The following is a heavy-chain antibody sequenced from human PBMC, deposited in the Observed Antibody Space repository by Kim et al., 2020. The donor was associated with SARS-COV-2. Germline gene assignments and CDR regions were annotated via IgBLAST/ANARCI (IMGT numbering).Heavy chain of an antibody. CDR1: GFTFSSYG. V-gene: IGHV3-30*18. J-gene: IGHJ1*01. CDR2: ISYDGSNK. CDR3: AKDKGIVRQQLVEYFQH. D-gene: IGHD6-13*01. Sequence: GGSLRLSCAASGFTFSSYGMHWVRQAPGKGLEWVAVISYDGSNKYYADSVKGRFTISRDNSKNTLYLQMNSLRAEDTAVYYCAKDKGIVRQQLVEYFQHWGQGTLVTVSS.